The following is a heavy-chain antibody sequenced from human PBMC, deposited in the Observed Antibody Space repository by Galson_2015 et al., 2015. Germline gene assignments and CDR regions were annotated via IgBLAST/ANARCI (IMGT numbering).Heavy chain of an antibody. Sequence: SLRLSCAASGFTFSSYGMHWVRQAPGKGLEWVAVIWYDGSNKYYADSVKGRFTISRDNSKNTLYLQMNSLRAEDTAVYYCATARATRNNGFRGYFDYWGQGTLVTVSS. V-gene: IGHV3-33*01. D-gene: IGHD2-8*01. CDR3: ATARATRNNGFRGYFDY. CDR1: GFTFSSYG. CDR2: IWYDGSNK. J-gene: IGHJ4*02.